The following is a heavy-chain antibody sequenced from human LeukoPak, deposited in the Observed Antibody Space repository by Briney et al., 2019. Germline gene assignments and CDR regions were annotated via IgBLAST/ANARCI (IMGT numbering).Heavy chain of an antibody. V-gene: IGHV3-30-3*01. J-gene: IGHJ3*02. D-gene: IGHD3-22*01. CDR2: ISYDGSNK. Sequence: GGSLRLSCAASGFTFSSYAMHWVRQAPGKGLEWVAVISYDGSNKYYADSVKGRFTISRDNSKNTLYLQMNSLRAEDTAVYYCANYYYDSSGTDDAFDTWGQGTMVTVSS. CDR1: GFTFSSYA. CDR3: ANYYYDSSGTDDAFDT.